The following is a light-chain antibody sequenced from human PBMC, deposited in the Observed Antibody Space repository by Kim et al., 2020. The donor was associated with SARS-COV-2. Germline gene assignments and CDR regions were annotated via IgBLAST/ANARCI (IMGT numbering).Light chain of an antibody. V-gene: IGKV3-15*01. Sequence: SPGERATLSCRASQSVSNSLAWYQQKPGQAPRLLIYGASTRATGIPDRFSGSGAGTEFTLTISSLQSDDFAIYYCQQYHDWPPITFGQGTRLEIK. J-gene: IGKJ5*01. CDR1: QSVSNS. CDR2: GAS. CDR3: QQYHDWPPIT.